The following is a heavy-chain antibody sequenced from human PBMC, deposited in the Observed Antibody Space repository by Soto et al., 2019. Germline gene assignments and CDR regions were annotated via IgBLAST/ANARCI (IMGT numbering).Heavy chain of an antibody. D-gene: IGHD2-2*01. V-gene: IGHV3-33*01. J-gene: IGHJ6*02. CDR1: RFTFSGYG. Sequence: QVQLVESGGGVVQPGTSLRLSCAASRFTFSGYGMHWVRQAPGKGLEWVALIWYDGSNKFYADSVKGRFTISRDNSKNTVYLPMNSLTAEDTAVYYCARDRVEVPAAHYGMDVWGQGTTVTVSS. CDR3: ARDRVEVPAAHYGMDV. CDR2: IWYDGSNK.